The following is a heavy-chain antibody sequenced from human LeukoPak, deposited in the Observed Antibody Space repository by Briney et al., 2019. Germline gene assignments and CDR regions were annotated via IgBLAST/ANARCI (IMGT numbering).Heavy chain of an antibody. Sequence: QPGRSLRLSCAASGFTFSSYGMHWVRQAPGKGLEWVAVIWYDGSNKYYADSVKGRFTISRDNSKNTLYLQMNSLRAEDTAVYYCAKHYYDSSGYYLNFDYWGQGTLVTVSS. V-gene: IGHV3-33*06. CDR2: IWYDGSNK. CDR1: GFTFSSYG. CDR3: AKHYYDSSGYYLNFDY. D-gene: IGHD3-22*01. J-gene: IGHJ4*02.